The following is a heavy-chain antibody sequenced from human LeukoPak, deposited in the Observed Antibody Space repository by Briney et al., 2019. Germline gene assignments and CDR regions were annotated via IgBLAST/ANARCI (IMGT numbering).Heavy chain of an antibody. V-gene: IGHV3-74*01. CDR1: GFTFSTYW. J-gene: IGHJ1*01. Sequence: GGSLRLSCAASGFTFSTYWMHWVRQDPGRGLVWVSRIKSDGSANYAVSVKGRFTISRDNAKNTVSLQMNSLRPEDTGVYYCARAPSEIGGYYPEYFRHWGQGTLVTVSS. D-gene: IGHD3-22*01. CDR2: IKSDGSA. CDR3: ARAPSEIGGYYPEYFRH.